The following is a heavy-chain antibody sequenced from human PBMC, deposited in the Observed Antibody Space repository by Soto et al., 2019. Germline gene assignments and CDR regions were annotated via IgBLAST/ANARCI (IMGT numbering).Heavy chain of an antibody. CDR3: ARAHAPTLPFDY. Sequence: LSLTCTVSGGSIRNVYWSWIRQPPGKGLEWIGFIFHSGNAKYNPSLKSRVTMSVDTSKNQFSLSLDSVTAADTAVYFCARAHAPTLPFDYWGQGTLVTVSS. CDR1: GGSIRNVY. J-gene: IGHJ4*02. D-gene: IGHD2-15*01. V-gene: IGHV4-59*01. CDR2: IFHSGNA.